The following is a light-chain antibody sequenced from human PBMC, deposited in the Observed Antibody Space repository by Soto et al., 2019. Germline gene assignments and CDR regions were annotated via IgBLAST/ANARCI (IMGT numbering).Light chain of an antibody. V-gene: IGLV2-8*01. CDR1: SRDVGGYNY. CDR2: EVS. J-gene: IGLJ3*02. Sequence: QSVLTQPPSASGSPGQSVTISCTGTSRDVGGYNYVSWYQQHPGKAPKLMIYEVSKRPSGVPHRFSGSKSGNTASLTVSGLQAEDEADYYCTSYAGDTSLGVLGRGTKLTVL. CDR3: TSYAGDTSLGV.